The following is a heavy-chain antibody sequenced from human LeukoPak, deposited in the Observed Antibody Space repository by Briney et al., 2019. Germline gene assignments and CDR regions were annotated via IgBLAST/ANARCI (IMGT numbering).Heavy chain of an antibody. V-gene: IGHV3-30*04. CDR2: ISYDGSNK. CDR3: AGSSDP. J-gene: IGHJ5*02. Sequence: GGSLRLSCAASGFTFSSYAMHWVRQAPGKGLEWVAVISYDGSNKYYADSVKGRFTISRDNSKNTLYLQMNSLRAEDTAVYYCAGSSDPWGQGTLVTVSS. CDR1: GFTFSSYA. D-gene: IGHD3-10*01.